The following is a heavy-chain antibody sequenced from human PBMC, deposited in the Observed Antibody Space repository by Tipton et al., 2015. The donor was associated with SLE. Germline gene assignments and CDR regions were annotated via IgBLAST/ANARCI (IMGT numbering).Heavy chain of an antibody. CDR2: VYHSGNT. CDR1: GGSMSSGGYS. Sequence: TLSLTCSVSGGSMSSGGYSWSWIRQPPGKAPEWIGYVYHSGNTHYNPSLTGRVVMSVDTSKNQFSLKLNSVTAADTAVYYCARLVHDYSNWFDPWGQGTLVTVSS. CDR3: ARLVHDYSNWFDP. J-gene: IGHJ5*02. D-gene: IGHD4-11*01. V-gene: IGHV4-30-2*02.